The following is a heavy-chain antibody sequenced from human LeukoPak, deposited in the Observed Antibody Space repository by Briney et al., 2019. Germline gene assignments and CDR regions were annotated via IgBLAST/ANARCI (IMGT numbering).Heavy chain of an antibody. D-gene: IGHD2-2*01. CDR2: ISYDGSNK. CDR3: ARDRYCSGTSCRDAFDI. J-gene: IGHJ3*02. V-gene: IGHV3-30-3*01. CDR1: GFTFSSYV. Sequence: GGSLRLSCAASGFTFSSYVMYWVRQAPGKGLEWVAVISYDGSNKYNADSVKGRFTISRDNSKNTLYLQMNSLRVEDTAVYYCARDRYCSGTSCRDAFDIWGQGTMVTVSS.